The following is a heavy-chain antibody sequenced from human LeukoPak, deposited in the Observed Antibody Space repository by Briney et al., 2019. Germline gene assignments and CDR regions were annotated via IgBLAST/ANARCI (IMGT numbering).Heavy chain of an antibody. J-gene: IGHJ4*02. CDR3: ARPDGQLQRGFDY. V-gene: IGHV5-10-1*01. D-gene: IGHD6-6*01. CDR2: IDPSDSYT. CDR1: GYSFTSYW. Sequence: GESLKISCKGSGYSFTSYWVSWVRQMPGKGLEWMGRIDPSDSYTNYSPSFQGHVTISADKSISTAYLQWSSLKASDTAMYYCARPDGQLQRGFDYWGQGTLVTVSS.